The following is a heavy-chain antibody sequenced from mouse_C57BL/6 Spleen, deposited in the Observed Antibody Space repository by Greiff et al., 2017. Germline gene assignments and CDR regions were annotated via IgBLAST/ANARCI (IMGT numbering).Heavy chain of an antibody. CDR3: AESSWGYAMDY. V-gene: IGHV1-74*01. CDR2: IHPSDSDT. D-gene: IGHD4-1*01. CDR1: GYTFTTYW. Sequence: QVQLQQPGAELVKPGASVKVSCKASGYTFTTYWMHWVKQRPGQGLEWIGRIHPSDSDTNYNQKFKGKATLTVDKSSSTAYMQLSSLTSEDSAVYYWAESSWGYAMDYWGQGTSVTVSS. J-gene: IGHJ4*01.